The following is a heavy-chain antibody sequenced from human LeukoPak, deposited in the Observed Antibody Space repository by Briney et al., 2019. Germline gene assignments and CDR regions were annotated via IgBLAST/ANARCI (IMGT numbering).Heavy chain of an antibody. CDR1: GFTFSSYS. D-gene: IGHD2-2*01. Sequence: GGCLRLSCAVSGFTFSSYSMNWVRQAPGKGREWVSSISSSSSYIYYADSVKGRFTISRDNAKNSLYLQMNSLRAEDTAVYYCARADIVVVPAATHYYYYGMDVWGKGTTVTVSP. J-gene: IGHJ6*04. CDR2: ISSSSSYI. CDR3: ARADIVVVPAATHYYYYGMDV. V-gene: IGHV3-21*01.